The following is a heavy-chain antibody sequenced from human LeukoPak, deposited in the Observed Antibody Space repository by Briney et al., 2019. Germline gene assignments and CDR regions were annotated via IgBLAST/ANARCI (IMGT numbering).Heavy chain of an antibody. V-gene: IGHV6-1*01. CDR1: GDSVSSNSAA. CDR3: ARRSPGLTTYSSSRGGYFDL. CDR2: TYYRSKWYN. D-gene: IGHD6-13*01. J-gene: IGHJ2*01. Sequence: SQTLSLTCAISGDSVSSNSAAWNWIRQSPSRGLEWLGRTYYRSKWYNDYAVSVKSRITINPDTSKNQFSLQLNSVAAADTAVYYCARRSPGLTTYSSSRGGYFDLWGRGTLVTVSS.